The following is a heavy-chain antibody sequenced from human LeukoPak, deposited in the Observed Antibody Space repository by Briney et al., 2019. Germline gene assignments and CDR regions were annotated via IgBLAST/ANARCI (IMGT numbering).Heavy chain of an antibody. D-gene: IGHD3-10*01. CDR3: ARHLVYGSGSFPDY. Sequence: GESLKISCKGSGYSFTSYWIAWVRQMPGKGLEWMGIIYPSDSDTKYSPSFQGQVTISADKSISTAYLQWSSLKASDAAIYYCARHLVYGSGSFPDYWGQGALVTVSS. CDR2: IYPSDSDT. J-gene: IGHJ4*02. V-gene: IGHV5-51*01. CDR1: GYSFTSYW.